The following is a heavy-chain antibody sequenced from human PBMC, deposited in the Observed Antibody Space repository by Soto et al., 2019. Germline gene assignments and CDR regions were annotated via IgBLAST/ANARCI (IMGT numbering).Heavy chain of an antibody. D-gene: IGHD1-26*01. V-gene: IGHV4-30-4*01. Sequence: QVQLQESGPGLVKPSQTLSLTCAVSGVSISSGDYYWTWIRQPPGKGLEYIGYIYYNGNTYYNPSLKSRVTISLDTSKNHFSLNLRSVTAADTAVYYCARGVVGTTLHDAFDIWGQGTMVTVSS. CDR3: ARGVVGTTLHDAFDI. CDR1: GVSISSGDYY. CDR2: IYYNGNT. J-gene: IGHJ3*02.